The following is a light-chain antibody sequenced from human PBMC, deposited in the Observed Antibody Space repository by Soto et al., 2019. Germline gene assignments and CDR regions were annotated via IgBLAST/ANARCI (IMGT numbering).Light chain of an antibody. CDR2: DAS. CDR1: QTISTY. Sequence: DIQMTQSPSSLSASVGDRVTITCRASQTISTYLNWYQQKPGKAPRLLIYDASSLLSGVPSRFSGSGSGTDFTLTIVSLHPEAFSTHYCQQSDSTPYTFGQGTKVEI. CDR3: QQSDSTPYT. J-gene: IGKJ2*01. V-gene: IGKV1-39*01.